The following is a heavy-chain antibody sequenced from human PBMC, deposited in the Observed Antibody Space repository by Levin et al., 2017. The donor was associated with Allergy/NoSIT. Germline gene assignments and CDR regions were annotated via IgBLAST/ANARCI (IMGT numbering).Heavy chain of an antibody. D-gene: IGHD2-8*02. Sequence: SQTLSLTCSVSGGSISSHYWSWLRQPPGKGLEWVGYIYYSGSTNYNPSLRSRVTISVDTSKSQFSLKLSSVTAADTAVYYCARGGFDTGYYYGMDVWGQGTMVTVSS. CDR1: GGSISSHY. CDR3: ARGGFDTGYYYGMDV. J-gene: IGHJ6*02. V-gene: IGHV4-59*11. CDR2: IYYSGST.